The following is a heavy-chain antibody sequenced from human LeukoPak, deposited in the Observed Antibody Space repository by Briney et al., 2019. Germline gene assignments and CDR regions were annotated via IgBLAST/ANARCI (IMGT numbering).Heavy chain of an antibody. CDR2: INPNSGGT. CDR1: GYTFTGYY. V-gene: IGHV1-2*02. CDR3: ARVPYHYYGSGSHTFWDY. J-gene: IGHJ4*02. D-gene: IGHD3-10*01. Sequence: ASVKVSCKASGYTFTGYYMHWVRQAPGQGLEWMGWINPNSGGTNYAQKFQGRVTMTRDTSISTAYMELSRLRSDDTAVYYCARVPYHYYGSGSHTFWDYWGQGTLVTVSS.